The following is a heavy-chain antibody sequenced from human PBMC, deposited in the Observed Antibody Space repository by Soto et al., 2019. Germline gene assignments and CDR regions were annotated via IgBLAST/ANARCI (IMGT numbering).Heavy chain of an antibody. CDR2: IYSSGGS. CDR3: ALGPKWDRIFDY. Sequence: PSETLSLTCTVSGASVSSGDYYWSCIRQPPGKGLEWIGYIYSSGGSYYNPSLKGRLTISIDTSKNQFSLKLNSVTVADTAVYYCALGPKWDRIFDYWGQGTLVTVSS. V-gene: IGHV4-30-4*01. CDR1: GASVSSGDYY. J-gene: IGHJ4*02. D-gene: IGHD1-26*01.